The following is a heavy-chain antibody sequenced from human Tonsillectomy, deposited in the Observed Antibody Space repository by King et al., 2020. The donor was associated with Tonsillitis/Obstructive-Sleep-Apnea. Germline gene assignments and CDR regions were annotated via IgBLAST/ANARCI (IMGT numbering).Heavy chain of an antibody. Sequence: VQLVESGGGLVQPGRSLRLSCTASGFSFGDYAMSWVRQAPGKGLEWVGVIRSKPYGGATEYAASVKGRFTIARDDYESIAYLQMNSLKTEDTAVYYCTRDPEPLRYFDTSGIGVWGQGTTVTVSS. CDR2: IRSKPYGGAT. V-gene: IGHV3-49*04. J-gene: IGHJ6*02. D-gene: IGHD3-9*01. CDR3: TRDPEPLRYFDTSGIGV. CDR1: GFSFGDYA.